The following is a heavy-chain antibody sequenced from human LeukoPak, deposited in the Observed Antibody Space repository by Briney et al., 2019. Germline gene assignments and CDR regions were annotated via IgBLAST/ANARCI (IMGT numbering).Heavy chain of an antibody. V-gene: IGHV3-30-3*01. Sequence: PGRSLRLSCAASGFTFSIYAMHWVRQAPGKGLEWVAVISYDGSNKYYADSVKGRFTISRDNSKNTLYLQMNSLRAEDTAVYYCARATPLRISGWYGYFDYWGQGTMVTVSS. CDR3: ARATPLRISGWYGYFDY. CDR2: ISYDGSNK. J-gene: IGHJ4*02. CDR1: GFTFSIYA. D-gene: IGHD6-19*01.